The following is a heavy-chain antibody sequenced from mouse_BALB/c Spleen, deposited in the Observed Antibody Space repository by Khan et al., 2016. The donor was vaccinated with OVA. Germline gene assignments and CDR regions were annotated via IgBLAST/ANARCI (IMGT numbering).Heavy chain of an antibody. CDR2: ISYSGST. V-gene: IGHV3-2*02. CDR1: GYSITSDYA. CDR3: TRSIMAN. J-gene: IGHJ2*01. Sequence: EVQLQESGPGLVKPSQSLSLTCTVTGYSITSDYAWNWIRRFPGNKLEWMGYISYSGSTSYNPSLKSRISITRDTSKNQFFLQLNSVTTEDTATYYWTRSIMANWGQGTTLTVSS.